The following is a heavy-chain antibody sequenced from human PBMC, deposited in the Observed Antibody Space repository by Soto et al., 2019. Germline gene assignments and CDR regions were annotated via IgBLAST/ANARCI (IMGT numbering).Heavy chain of an antibody. V-gene: IGHV3-7*01. CDR2: IKQAGSEK. CDR1: GFTFSSYW. J-gene: IGHJ6*02. Sequence: GGSLRLSCAASGFTFSSYWMSWVRQAPGKGLEWVANIKQAGSEKYYVASVKGRFTISRDNAKSSLNLQMNSLKSESTAVYYCARDRFFAGWYYYGVGVCGQVPTVTVSS. CDR3: ARDRFFAGWYYYGVGV. D-gene: IGHD3-3*01.